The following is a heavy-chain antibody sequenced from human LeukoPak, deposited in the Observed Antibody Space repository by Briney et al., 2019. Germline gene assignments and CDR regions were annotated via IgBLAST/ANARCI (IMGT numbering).Heavy chain of an antibody. CDR2: MNPNSGNT. D-gene: IGHD1-1*01. V-gene: IGHV1-8*02. CDR3: ARGRGRWNEYDY. Sequence: ASVKVSCKASGGTFSSYAISWVRQATGQGLEWMGWMNPNSGNTGYAQKFQGRVTMTRNTSISTAYMELSSLRSEDTAVYYCARGRGRWNEYDYWGQGTLVTVSS. J-gene: IGHJ4*02. CDR1: GGTFSSYA.